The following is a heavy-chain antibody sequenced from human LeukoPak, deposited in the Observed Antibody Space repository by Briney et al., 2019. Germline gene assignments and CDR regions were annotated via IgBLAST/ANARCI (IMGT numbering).Heavy chain of an antibody. V-gene: IGHV3-21*01. CDR3: ARVLISSGAFDY. CDR1: GFTFSSYS. D-gene: IGHD6-19*01. J-gene: IGHJ4*02. CDR2: ISSSSSYI. Sequence: PGGSLRLSCAASGFTFSSYSMNWVRQAPGKGLEWVSSISSSSSYIYYADSVKGRFTISRDNAKNSLYLQMNSLRAEDTAVYYRARVLISSGAFDYWGQGTLVTVSS.